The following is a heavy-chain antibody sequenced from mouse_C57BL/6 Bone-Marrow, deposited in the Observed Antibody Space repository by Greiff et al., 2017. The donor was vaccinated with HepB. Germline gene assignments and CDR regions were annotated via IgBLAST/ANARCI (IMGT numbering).Heavy chain of an antibody. D-gene: IGHD2-3*01. Sequence: QVQLQQSGAELVRPGASVKLSCKASGYTFTDYYINWVKQRPGQGLEWIARIYPGSGNTYYNEKFKGKATLTAEKSSITAYMQLSSLTSEDSAVYFCARDGEPHFDYWGQGTTLTVSS. CDR2: IYPGSGNT. CDR1: GYTFTDYY. J-gene: IGHJ2*01. CDR3: ARDGEPHFDY. V-gene: IGHV1-76*01.